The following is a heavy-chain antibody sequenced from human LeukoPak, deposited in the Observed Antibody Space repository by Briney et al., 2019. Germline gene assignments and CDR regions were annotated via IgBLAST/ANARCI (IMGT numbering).Heavy chain of an antibody. Sequence: PGGSLRLSCAASGYTFSNAWMSWVRQAPGGGLEWVGRIKSKTDGRTTDYAAPVKGRFTISRDDSKNTLYLQMNSLKTEDTAVYYCTTIDSSGWYYFDYWGQGTLVTVSS. D-gene: IGHD6-19*01. CDR2: IKSKTDGRTT. CDR3: TTIDSSGWYYFDY. CDR1: GYTFSNAW. J-gene: IGHJ4*02. V-gene: IGHV3-15*01.